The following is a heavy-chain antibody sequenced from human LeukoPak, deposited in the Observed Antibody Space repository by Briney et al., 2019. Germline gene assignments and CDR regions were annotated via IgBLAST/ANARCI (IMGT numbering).Heavy chain of an antibody. CDR3: ARHPQKEWEQLHLDY. D-gene: IGHD1-26*01. V-gene: IGHV4-59*08. CDR2: IYYSGST. J-gene: IGHJ4*02. CDR1: GGSISSYY. Sequence: SETLSLTCTVSGGSISSYYWSWIRQPPGKGLEWIGYIYYSGSTNYNPSLKSRVTISVDTSKNQFSLKLSSVTAADTAVYYCARHPQKEWEQLHLDYWGQGTLVTVSS.